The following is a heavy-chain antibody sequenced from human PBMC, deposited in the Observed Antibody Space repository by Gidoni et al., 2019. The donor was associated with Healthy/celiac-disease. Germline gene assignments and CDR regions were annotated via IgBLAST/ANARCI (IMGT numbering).Heavy chain of an antibody. CDR1: GFTFSSYW. Sequence: EVQLVESGGGLVQPGGSLRLSCAASGFTFSSYWMSWVRQAPGKGLEWVANIKQDGSEKYYVDSVKGRFTISRDNAKNSLYLQMNSLRAEDTAVYYCARFLGVIDNPTLLDYWGQGTLVTVSS. V-gene: IGHV3-7*01. CDR2: IKQDGSEK. CDR3: ARFLGVIDNPTLLDY. D-gene: IGHD3-16*02. J-gene: IGHJ4*02.